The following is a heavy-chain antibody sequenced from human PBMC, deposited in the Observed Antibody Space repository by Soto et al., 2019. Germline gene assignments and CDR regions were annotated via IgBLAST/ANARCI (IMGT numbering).Heavy chain of an antibody. CDR2: ISAYNGNT. CDR1: GYTFTSYG. J-gene: IGHJ4*02. V-gene: IGHV1-18*01. CDR3: ARDFIDFWSGYPYFDY. D-gene: IGHD3-3*01. Sequence: GASVKVSCKASGYTFTSYGIRWVRQAPGQGLEWMGWISAYNGNTNYAQKLQGRVTMTTDTSTSTAYMELRSLRSDDTAVYYCARDFIDFWSGYPYFDYWGQGTLVTVSS.